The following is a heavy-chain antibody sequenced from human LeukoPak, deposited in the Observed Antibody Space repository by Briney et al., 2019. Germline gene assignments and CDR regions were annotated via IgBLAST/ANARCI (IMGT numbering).Heavy chain of an antibody. Sequence: SETLSLTCAVSGGSISSGGYSWSWIRQPPGKGLEWIGYIYHSGSTYYNPSLKSRVTISVDRSKNQFSLKLSSVTAADTAVYYCARDLSLGVVTTYGMDVWGQGTTVTVSS. J-gene: IGHJ6*02. CDR1: GGSISSGGYS. CDR3: ARDLSLGVVTTYGMDV. CDR2: IYHSGST. D-gene: IGHD3-3*01. V-gene: IGHV4-30-2*01.